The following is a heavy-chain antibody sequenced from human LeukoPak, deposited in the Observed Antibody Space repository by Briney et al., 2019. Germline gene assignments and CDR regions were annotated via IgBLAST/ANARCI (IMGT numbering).Heavy chain of an antibody. CDR2: IYSGGST. J-gene: IGHJ4*02. V-gene: IGHV3-66*01. CDR1: GLTVSSNY. Sequence: HPGGSLRLSCAASGLTVSSNYMSWVRQAPGKGLEWVSVIYSGGSTYYADSVKGRFTISRDNSKNTLYLQMNSLRAEDTAVYYCARDIVAAGLFFDYWGQGTLVTVSS. CDR3: ARDIVAAGLFFDY. D-gene: IGHD6-13*01.